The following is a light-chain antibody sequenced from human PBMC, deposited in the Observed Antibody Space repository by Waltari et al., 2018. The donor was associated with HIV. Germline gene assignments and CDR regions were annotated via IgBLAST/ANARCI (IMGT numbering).Light chain of an antibody. J-gene: IGLJ3*02. CDR1: SSDVGGYNY. V-gene: IGLV2-14*03. CDR2: DVT. CDR3: NSFTSGTTWV. Sequence: QSALTQPASVSGSPGQSITISCTGTSSDVGGYNYVSWYQQHPGKAPKLIIYDVTKRPSGVSNRFSGSKSGNTASLTISGLQAEDEADYYCNSFTSGTTWVFGGGTKLTVL.